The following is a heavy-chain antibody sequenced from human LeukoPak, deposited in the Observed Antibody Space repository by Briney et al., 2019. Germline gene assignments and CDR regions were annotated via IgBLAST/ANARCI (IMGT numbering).Heavy chain of an antibody. J-gene: IGHJ4*02. CDR2: IRYDGSNK. CDR3: AKDSDFWSGYYIDY. Sequence: GGSLRLSCAASGFTFSSYGMHWVRQAPGKGLEWVAFIRYDGSNKYYADSVKGRLTISRDNSKNTLYLQMNSLRAEDTAVYYCAKDSDFWSGYYIDYWGQGTLVTVSS. CDR1: GFTFSSYG. V-gene: IGHV3-30*02. D-gene: IGHD3-3*01.